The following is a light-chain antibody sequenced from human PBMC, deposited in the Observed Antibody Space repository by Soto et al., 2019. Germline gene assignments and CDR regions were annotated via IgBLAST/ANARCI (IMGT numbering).Light chain of an antibody. CDR3: SSYTSSSTLV. CDR2: DVS. Sequence: QSLLTQPASVSGSPGQSITISCTGKSSDVGGYNYVSWYQQHPGKAPKLMIYDVSNRPSGVSNRFSGSKSGNTASLTISGLQAEDEADYYCSSYTSSSTLVFGTGTKVTVL. J-gene: IGLJ1*01. V-gene: IGLV2-14*01. CDR1: SSDVGGYNY.